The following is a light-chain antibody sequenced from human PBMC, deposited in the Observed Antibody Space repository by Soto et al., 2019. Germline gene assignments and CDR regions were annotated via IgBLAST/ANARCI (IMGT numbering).Light chain of an antibody. J-gene: IGKJ1*01. CDR2: AAS. CDR3: QQSYSTPQT. Sequence: DIQVTQSPSSLSASVGDRVTITCRAGQTIRTYVNWYQQKPGRAPRLLIYAASSLHGGVPSRFSGGGSGTDFTLTITSLQPEDVATYYCQQSYSTPQTFGQGTKVDIK. CDR1: QTIRTY. V-gene: IGKV1-39*01.